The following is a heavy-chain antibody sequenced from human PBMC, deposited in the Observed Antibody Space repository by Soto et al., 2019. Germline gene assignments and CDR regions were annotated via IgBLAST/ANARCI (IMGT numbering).Heavy chain of an antibody. CDR1: GYTFTSYG. V-gene: IGHV1-18*01. CDR3: ARDYYDILTGYYKSYYYYGMDV. D-gene: IGHD3-9*01. Sequence: QVQLVQSGAEVKKPGASVKVSCKASGYTFTSYGISWVRQAPGQGLEWMGWISACNGNTNYAQKLQGRVTMTTDTSTSTAYMELRSLRSDDTAVYYCARDYYDILTGYYKSYYYYGMDVWGQGTTVTVSS. CDR2: ISACNGNT. J-gene: IGHJ6*02.